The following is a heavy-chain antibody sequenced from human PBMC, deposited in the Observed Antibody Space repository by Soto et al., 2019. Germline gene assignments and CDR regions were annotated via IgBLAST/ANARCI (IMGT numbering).Heavy chain of an antibody. CDR3: ARGQRFSDWFDP. V-gene: IGHV4-4*07. CDR1: GGAISSYY. CDR2: IYSSGNT. Sequence: SETLSLTCTVTGGAISSYYWTWIRQPAGKGLEWIGRIYSSGNTKYNPSLKGRVTMSLDMSKNQFSLRLTSVTAADTAVYYCARGQRFSDWFDPWGQGTLVTVSS. D-gene: IGHD3-3*01. J-gene: IGHJ5*02.